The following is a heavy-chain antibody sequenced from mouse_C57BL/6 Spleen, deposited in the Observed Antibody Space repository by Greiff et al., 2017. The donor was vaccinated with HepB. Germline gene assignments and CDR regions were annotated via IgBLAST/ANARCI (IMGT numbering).Heavy chain of an antibody. CDR1: GYTFTDYY. D-gene: IGHD2-2*01. CDR2: IYPGSGNT. CDR3: ARERYYGYDWLAY. V-gene: IGHV1-76*01. Sequence: QVQLQQSGAELVRPGASVKLSCKASGYTFTDYYINWVKQRPGQGLEWIARIYPGSGNTYYNEKFKGKATLTAEKSSSTAYMQLSSLTSEDSAVYFCARERYYGYDWLAYWGQGTLVTVSA. J-gene: IGHJ3*01.